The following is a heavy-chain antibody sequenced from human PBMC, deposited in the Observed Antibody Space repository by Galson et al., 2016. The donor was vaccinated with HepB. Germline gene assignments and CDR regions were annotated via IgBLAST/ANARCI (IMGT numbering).Heavy chain of an antibody. D-gene: IGHD3-10*01. CDR2: IIPMFGTP. CDR3: ASHTRGQYDSGRYEFNY. Sequence: SVKVSCKASGGTFSSFAINWARQAPGQGLEWMGGIIPMFGTPNHAQKFRGRVTITADESTSTAYMEPSSLRSQDTAVYFCASHTRGQYDSGRYEFNYWGQGTLVTVSS. V-gene: IGHV1-69*13. J-gene: IGHJ4*02. CDR1: GGTFSSFA.